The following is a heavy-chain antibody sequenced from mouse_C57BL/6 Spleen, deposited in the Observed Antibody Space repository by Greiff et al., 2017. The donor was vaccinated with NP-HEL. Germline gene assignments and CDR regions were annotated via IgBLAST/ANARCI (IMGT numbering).Heavy chain of an antibody. V-gene: IGHV1-5*01. CDR3: TNDYYGSSYWYFDV. CDR2: IYPGNSDT. Sequence: VQLQQSGTVLARPGASVKMSCKTSGYTFTSYWMHWVKQRPGQGLEWIGAIYPGNSDTSYNQKFKGKAKLTAVTSASTAYMELSSLTNEDSAVYYCTNDYYGSSYWYFDVWGTGTTVTVSS. J-gene: IGHJ1*03. CDR1: GYTFTSYW. D-gene: IGHD1-1*01.